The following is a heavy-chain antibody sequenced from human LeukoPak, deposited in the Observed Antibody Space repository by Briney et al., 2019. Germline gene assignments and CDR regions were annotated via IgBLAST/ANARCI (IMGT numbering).Heavy chain of an antibody. V-gene: IGHV3-30-3*01. D-gene: IGHD6-19*01. CDR2: ISFDGGYK. CDR3: AKDARFQYSSGWYEDY. J-gene: IGHJ4*02. CDR1: EFTFSNYT. Sequence: GGSLRLSCTASEFTFSNYTMHWVRKAPGKGLDWVTVISFDGGYKYYADSVKGRFTISRDNSKNTLYLQMNSLRAEDTAVYYCAKDARFQYSSGWYEDYWGQGTLVTVSS.